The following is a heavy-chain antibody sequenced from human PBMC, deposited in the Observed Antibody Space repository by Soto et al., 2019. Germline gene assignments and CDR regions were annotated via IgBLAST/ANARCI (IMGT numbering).Heavy chain of an antibody. V-gene: IGHV4-59*01. D-gene: IGHD6-13*01. CDR2: IYYSGST. CDR1: GGSISSYY. CDR3: ASWFAAAGTFDY. J-gene: IGHJ4*02. Sequence: SETLSLTCTVSGGSISSYYWSWIRQPPGKGLEWIGYIYYSGSTNYNPSLKSRVTISVDTSKNQFSLKLSSVTAADTAVYYCASWFAAAGTFDYWGQGTLVTVSS.